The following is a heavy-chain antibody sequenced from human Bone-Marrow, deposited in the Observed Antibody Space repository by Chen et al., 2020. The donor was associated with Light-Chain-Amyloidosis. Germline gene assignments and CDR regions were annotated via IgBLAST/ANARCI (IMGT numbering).Heavy chain of an antibody. CDR3: ATTKGRWLPSY. J-gene: IGHJ4*02. D-gene: IGHD5-12*01. V-gene: IGHV3-15*01. CDR2: IKSITDGGTI. CDR1: GFTFSNAW. Sequence: EVQLVESGGGLVEPGGSLRLSCAASGFTFSNAWMNWVRQAPGKGLEWVGRIKSITDGGTIDYAAPVKGRFTISRDDSKNTLYLQMTSLRAEDTAVYYCATTKGRWLPSYWGQGTLVTVSS.